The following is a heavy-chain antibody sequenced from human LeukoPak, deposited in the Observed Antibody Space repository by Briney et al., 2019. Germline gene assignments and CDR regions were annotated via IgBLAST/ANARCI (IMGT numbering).Heavy chain of an antibody. CDR1: GFTFSTFA. V-gene: IGHV3-23*01. CDR3: AKENTPFASSVVKKLGGAFDF. D-gene: IGHD2-15*01. Sequence: LTGGSLRLSCAASGFTFSTFAMSWVRQAPGKGLEWVSVISSSSVITDYADSVKGRFSIARDNSKNTLYLQMDGLRAEDTAVYYCAKENTPFASSVVKKLGGAFDFWGQGTTVTVSS. J-gene: IGHJ3*01. CDR2: ISSSSVIT.